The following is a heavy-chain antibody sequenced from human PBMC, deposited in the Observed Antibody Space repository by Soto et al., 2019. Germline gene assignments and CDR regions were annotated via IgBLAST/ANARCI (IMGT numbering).Heavy chain of an antibody. CDR1: GFTFSSYA. CDR3: AKDLIVVVVAATKDHFDY. J-gene: IGHJ4*02. V-gene: IGHV3-23*01. Sequence: GGSLRLSCAASGFTFSSYAMSWVRQAPGKGLEWVSAISGSGGSTYYADSVKGRFTISRDNSKNTLYLQMNSLRAEDTAVYYCAKDLIVVVVAATKDHFDYWGQGTLVTVSS. CDR2: ISGSGGST. D-gene: IGHD2-15*01.